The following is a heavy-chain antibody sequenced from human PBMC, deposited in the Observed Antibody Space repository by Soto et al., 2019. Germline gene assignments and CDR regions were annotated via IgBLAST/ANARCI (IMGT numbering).Heavy chain of an antibody. Sequence: QVQLQESGPGLVRPSETLSLTCTVSGGSFSSYYWTWIRQSPGKGLEWIGYIYYSGSTDYNPSLRRRLAISIDTSKNHFSLRLNSMTAADTAVYYCAGRDCSGTNCYYLDYYYMDVWGKGRTVTVSS. CDR3: AGRDCSGTNCYYLDYYYMDV. CDR2: IYYSGST. D-gene: IGHD2-2*01. CDR1: GGSFSSYY. V-gene: IGHV4-59*08. J-gene: IGHJ6*03.